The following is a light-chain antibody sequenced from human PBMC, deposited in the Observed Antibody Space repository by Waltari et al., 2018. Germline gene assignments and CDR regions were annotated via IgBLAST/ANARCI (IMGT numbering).Light chain of an antibody. J-gene: IGKJ4*01. Sequence: IQMTQSPSSLSASVGDRVTITCRASQRISIYLNWYQQKPGKAPQLLIYEASSLQKGAPSSFSGSGSGTDFTLTISSLQPEDFTTYFCQQSYKTALTFGGGTKVEIK. CDR2: EAS. V-gene: IGKV1-39*01. CDR3: QQSYKTALT. CDR1: QRISIY.